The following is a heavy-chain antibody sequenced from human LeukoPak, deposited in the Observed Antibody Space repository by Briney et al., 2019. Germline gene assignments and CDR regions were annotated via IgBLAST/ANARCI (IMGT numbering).Heavy chain of an antibody. V-gene: IGHV1-69*04. CDR2: IIPILGLT. D-gene: IGHD3-22*01. CDR3: AAISDTTGYPFDY. J-gene: IGHJ4*02. CDR1: GGTFSSYA. Sequence: ASVKVSCKASGGTFSSYAINWVRQAPGQGLEWMGRIIPILGLTNYAQKFQDRVTISADKSTTTAYMELSSLESEDTAVYYCAAISDTTGYPFDYWGQGTLVTVSS.